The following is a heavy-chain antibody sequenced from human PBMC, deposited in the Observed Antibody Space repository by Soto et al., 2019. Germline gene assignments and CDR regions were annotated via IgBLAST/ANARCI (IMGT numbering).Heavy chain of an antibody. Sequence: ASVKVSCKASGYTFTGYYMHWVRQAPGQGLEWMGWINPNSGGTNYAQKFQGWVTMTRDTSISTAYMELSRLRSDDTAVYYCARGASSRGYSYGYEDYYGMDAWGQGTTVTVSS. CDR2: INPNSGGT. CDR1: GYTFTGYY. CDR3: ARGASSRGYSYGYEDYYGMDA. V-gene: IGHV1-2*04. J-gene: IGHJ6*02. D-gene: IGHD5-18*01.